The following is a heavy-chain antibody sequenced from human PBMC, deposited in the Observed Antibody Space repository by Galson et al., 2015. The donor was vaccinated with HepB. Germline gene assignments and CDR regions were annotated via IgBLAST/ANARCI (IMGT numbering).Heavy chain of an antibody. V-gene: IGHV1-46*01. J-gene: IGHJ4*02. CDR2: INPSGGST. D-gene: IGHD3-10*01. CDR3: ARGVLLWDGPDY. Sequence: SVKVSCKASGGTFSRYAISWVRQAPGQGLEWMGIINPSGGSTDYAQKFRGRLTMTRDTSTSTVFMELSSLRSEDTAVYHCARGVLLWDGPDYWGQGTLVTVSS. CDR1: GGTFSRYA.